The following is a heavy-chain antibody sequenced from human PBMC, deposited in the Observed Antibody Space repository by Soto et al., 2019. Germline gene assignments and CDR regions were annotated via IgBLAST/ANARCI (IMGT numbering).Heavy chain of an antibody. CDR1: GYTFTSYG. CDR3: ASWYKGYSYGLGYNDAFDI. J-gene: IGHJ3*02. V-gene: IGHV1-18*01. D-gene: IGHD5-18*01. CDR2: ISANNGNT. Sequence: ASVKVSCKASGYTFTSYGISWVRQAPGQGLEWMGWISANNGNTNYAQKLQGRVTMTTDTSTSTAYMELRSLRSDDTAVYYCASWYKGYSYGLGYNDAFDIWGQGTMVTVSS.